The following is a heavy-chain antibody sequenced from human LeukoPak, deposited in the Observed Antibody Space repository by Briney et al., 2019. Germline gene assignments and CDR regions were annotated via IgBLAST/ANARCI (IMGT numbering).Heavy chain of an antibody. CDR1: GFTFSSYG. J-gene: IGHJ6*02. D-gene: IGHD6-13*01. CDR3: AGVGEHSSSWYIYYYYGMDV. Sequence: PGRSLRLSCAASGFTFSSYGMHWVRQAPGKGLKWVAVIWYDGSNKYYADSVKGRFTITRDNSKNTLYLQMNSLRAEDTAVYYCAGVGEHSSSWYIYYYYGMDVWGQGTTVTVSS. V-gene: IGHV3-33*01. CDR2: IWYDGSNK.